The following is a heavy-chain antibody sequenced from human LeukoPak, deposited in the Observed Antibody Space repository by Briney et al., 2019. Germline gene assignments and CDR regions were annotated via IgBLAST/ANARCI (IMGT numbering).Heavy chain of an antibody. J-gene: IGHJ3*02. V-gene: IGHV3-21*01. CDR3: GGVGGRSKAAKGDAFDI. Sequence: GGSLRLSCAASGFTFSSYSMNWVRQAPGKGLEWVSSISSGSTYVYYADLVQGRFTISRDNAQSSMYLQMNSLRAEDTAVYYCGGVGGRSKAAKGDAFDIWGQGTMVVVSS. CDR1: GFTFSSYS. D-gene: IGHD6-6*01. CDR2: ISSGSTYV.